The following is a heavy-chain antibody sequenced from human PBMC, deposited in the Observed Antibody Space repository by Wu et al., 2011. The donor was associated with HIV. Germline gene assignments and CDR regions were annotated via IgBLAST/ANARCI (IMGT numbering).Heavy chain of an antibody. J-gene: IGHJ4*02. CDR2: IVVGSGIT. D-gene: IGHD1-1*01. CDR3: ARLSTSGFDF. V-gene: IGHV1-58*02. Sequence: VQVSCKASGFTFSSYVIQWVRQTRGQRLEWIGWIVVGSGITNYAQNFQERITLIRDMSTDTAFLQWSNLRASDTAIYYCARLSTSGFDFWGQGTLVTVSS. CDR1: GFTFSSYV.